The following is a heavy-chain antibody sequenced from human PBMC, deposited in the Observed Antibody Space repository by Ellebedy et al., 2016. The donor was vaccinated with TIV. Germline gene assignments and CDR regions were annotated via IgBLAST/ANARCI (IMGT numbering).Heavy chain of an antibody. CDR1: GGSISSYY. CDR2: IYYSGST. Sequence: SETLSLXXTVSGGSISSYYWSWIRQPPGKGLEWIGYIYYSGSTNYNPSLKSRVTISVDTSKNQFSLKLSSVTAADTAVYYCAREDIVDRAFDIWGQGTMVSVSS. J-gene: IGHJ3*02. D-gene: IGHD2-15*01. CDR3: AREDIVDRAFDI. V-gene: IGHV4-59*01.